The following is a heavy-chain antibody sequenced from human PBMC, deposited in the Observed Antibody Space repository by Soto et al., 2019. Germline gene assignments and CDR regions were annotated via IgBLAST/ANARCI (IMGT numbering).Heavy chain of an antibody. CDR1: GGSLSSYY. V-gene: IGHV4-59*01. CDR2: IYYSGGT. CDR3: ARGYYDSSGIGGYYYYYGMDV. D-gene: IGHD3-22*01. Sequence: SETLSLTCTLSGGSLSSYYRSWIRQPPGKGLEWIWYIYYSGGTNYNPSLKSPVTISVDTSKNQFSLRLSSVTAADTAVYYCARGYYDSSGIGGYYYYYGMDVWGQGTTVTVSS. J-gene: IGHJ6*02.